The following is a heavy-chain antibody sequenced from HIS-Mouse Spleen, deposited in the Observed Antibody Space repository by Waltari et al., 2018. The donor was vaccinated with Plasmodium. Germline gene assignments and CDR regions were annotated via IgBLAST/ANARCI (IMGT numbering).Heavy chain of an antibody. V-gene: IGHV1-2*02. CDR3: ARDPKQLGSAFDI. J-gene: IGHJ3*02. CDR1: GYTFTGYF. Sequence: QVQLVQSGAEVKKPGASVKVSCKASGYTFTGYFMHWVRQAPGQGLEWMGWINPNSGGTKYAQRFQGRVTMTRDTSISTAYMELSRLRSDDTAVYYCARDPKQLGSAFDIWGQGTMVTVSS. CDR2: INPNSGGT. D-gene: IGHD7-27*01.